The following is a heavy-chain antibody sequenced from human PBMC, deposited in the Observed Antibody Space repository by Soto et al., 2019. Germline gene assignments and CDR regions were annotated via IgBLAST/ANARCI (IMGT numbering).Heavy chain of an antibody. CDR2: ISNAGSGNT. V-gene: IGHV1-3*01. CDR3: ARESNHYQDFFQN. CDR1: GYPFPRFE. D-gene: IGHD2-2*01. J-gene: IGHJ4*02. Sequence: GASVKVSCKTSGYPFPRFEVHWIRQAPGQRPEWMGGISNAGSGNTKYSQKFQDRLTITGDKRATTVYMALSSLTSEDTATYYCARESNHYQDFFQNWGQGTQVTVSS.